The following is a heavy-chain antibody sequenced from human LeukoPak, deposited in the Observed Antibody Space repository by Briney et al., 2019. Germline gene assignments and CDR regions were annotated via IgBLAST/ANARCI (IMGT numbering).Heavy chain of an antibody. CDR3: ARDDGAHRPRFDP. J-gene: IGHJ5*02. V-gene: IGHV4-59*01. Sequence: SETLSLTCTVSGGSISSYYGRWIRQPPGKGLEWIGYIYYSGSTNYNPSLKRRVTISVDTSKTQIYLTLSPVHAPDTAVYYCARDDGAHRPRFDPWGQGTLVTVSS. CDR1: GGSISSYY. CDR2: IYYSGST. D-gene: IGHD4-17*01.